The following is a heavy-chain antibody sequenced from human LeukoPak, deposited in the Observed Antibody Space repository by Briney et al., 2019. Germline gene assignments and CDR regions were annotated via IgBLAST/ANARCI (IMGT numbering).Heavy chain of an antibody. J-gene: IGHJ4*02. V-gene: IGHV4-59*04. CDR2: IFRGGST. Sequence: TSETLSLTCNVSGGSFNKYYWSWARQPPGKGLEWIGRIFRGGSTSYNPSLMSRLTMSMDTSKNQFSLQLTSVTAADTAVYYCARYDSRGSGSTQLEYWGQGILVTISS. CDR1: GGSFNKYY. CDR3: ARYDSRGSGSTQLEY. D-gene: IGHD3-3*01.